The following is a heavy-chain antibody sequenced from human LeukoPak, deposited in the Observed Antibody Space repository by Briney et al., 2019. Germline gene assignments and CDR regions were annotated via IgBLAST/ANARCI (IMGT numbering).Heavy chain of an antibody. CDR3: ARDVEQQPPFDY. V-gene: IGHV1-18*04. CDR2: ISAYNGNT. Sequence: GASVKVSCKASGYTFTGYYMHWVRQAPGQGLEWMGWISAYNGNTNYAQKLQGRVTMTTDTSTNTAYMELRSLRSDDTAVYYCARDVEQQPPFDYWGQGTLVTVSS. J-gene: IGHJ4*02. D-gene: IGHD6-13*01. CDR1: GYTFTGYY.